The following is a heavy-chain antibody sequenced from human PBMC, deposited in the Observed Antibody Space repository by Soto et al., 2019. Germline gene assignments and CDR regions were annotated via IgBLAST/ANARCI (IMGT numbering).Heavy chain of an antibody. J-gene: IGHJ6*02. D-gene: IGHD1-20*01. Sequence: ASVKVSCKASGFTFTTSAVQWVRQARGQRLEWKGRIVVGSGNTNYAQKFQERVTITIDTSTSTAYMELRSLTSDDTAIYYCARNNIYGLDLWGQGTMVTVSS. V-gene: IGHV1-58*01. CDR3: ARNNIYGLDL. CDR1: GFTFTTSA. CDR2: IVVGSGNT.